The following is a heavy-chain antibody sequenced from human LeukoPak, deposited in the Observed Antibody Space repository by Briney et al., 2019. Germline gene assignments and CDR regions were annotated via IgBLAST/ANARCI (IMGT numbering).Heavy chain of an antibody. CDR3: TRTTYCSSTSCRKGFDY. J-gene: IGHJ4*02. V-gene: IGHV1-2*02. CDR2: INPNSGGT. CDR1: GYTFTGYY. D-gene: IGHD2-2*01. Sequence: ASVKVSCKASGYTFTGYYIHWVRQAPGQGLEWMGWINPNSGGTNYAQKFQGRVTMTRATSISTAYMDLRRLRYDDKAVYYCTRTTYCSSTSCRKGFDYWGQGTLVTVSS.